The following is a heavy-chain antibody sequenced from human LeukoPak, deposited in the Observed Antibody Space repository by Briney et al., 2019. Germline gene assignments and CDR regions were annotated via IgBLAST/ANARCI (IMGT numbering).Heavy chain of an antibody. CDR2: IDPNSGGT. J-gene: IGHJ5*02. CDR1: GYTFTDYY. Sequence: ASVKVSCKAFGYTFTDYYLHWVRQAPGQGLEWMGWIDPNSGGTHYVQKFQGTVTMTRDTSISTVYMELSRLSSDDTAVYYCARDVGGIRRFDPWGQGTLVTVSS. D-gene: IGHD2-15*01. CDR3: ARDVGGIRRFDP. V-gene: IGHV1-2*02.